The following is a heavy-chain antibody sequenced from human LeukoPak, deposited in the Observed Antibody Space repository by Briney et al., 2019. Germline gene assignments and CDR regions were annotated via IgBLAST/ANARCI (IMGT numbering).Heavy chain of an antibody. D-gene: IGHD4-17*01. CDR1: GFTFSSYA. CDR2: VSGNSDNT. Sequence: PGGSLRLSCAASGFTFSSYAMSWVRLSPGKGLEWVSTVSGNSDNTYYADSVKGRFTISRDNSKNTLYLQMNSLGAEDTAVYYCAKGFRTYGELCFDYWGQETLVTVSS. CDR3: AKGFRTYGELCFDY. V-gene: IGHV3-23*01. J-gene: IGHJ4*02.